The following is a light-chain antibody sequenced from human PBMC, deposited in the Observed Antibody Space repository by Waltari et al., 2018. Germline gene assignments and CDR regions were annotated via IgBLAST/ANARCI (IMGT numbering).Light chain of an antibody. V-gene: IGLV1-44*01. CDR1: SSNIGSNT. Sequence: QSVLTQPPSASGTPGQRVTISCSGSSSNIGSNTVHWYQQLPGTAPKLPIYTNNPRPSGVPDRVSGSKSGTSASLAISGLQSEDEADYYCAAWDDSLNGGVFGGGTKLTVL. CDR3: AAWDDSLNGGV. J-gene: IGLJ3*02. CDR2: TNN.